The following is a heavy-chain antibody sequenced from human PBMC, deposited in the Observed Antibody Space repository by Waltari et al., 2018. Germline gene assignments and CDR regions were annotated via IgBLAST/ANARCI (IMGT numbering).Heavy chain of an antibody. Sequence: QLQLQESGPGLVKPSETLSLTCTVSGGSISSSSYYWGWIRQPPGKGLEWIGSIYYSGSTYYNPSLKSRVTISVDTSKNQFSLKLSSVTAADTAVYYCARGPKSRYMGYWGQGTLVTVSS. CDR3: ARGPKSRYMGY. J-gene: IGHJ4*02. CDR2: IYYSGST. CDR1: GGSISSSSYY. V-gene: IGHV4-39*07. D-gene: IGHD1-1*01.